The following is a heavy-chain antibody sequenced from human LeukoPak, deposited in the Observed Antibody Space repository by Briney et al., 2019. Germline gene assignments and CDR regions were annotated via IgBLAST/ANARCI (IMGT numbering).Heavy chain of an antibody. V-gene: IGHV3-15*01. CDR1: GFTFSNAW. CDR2: IKSKTDGGTT. Sequence: PGGSLRLSCAASGFTFSNAWMSWVRQAPGKGLEWVGRIKSKTDGGTTDYAAPVKGRFTISRDDSKNTLYLQMNSLKTEDTAVYYCTTLGYSGSYYLLGYWGQGTLVTVSS. CDR3: TTLGYSGSYYLLGY. D-gene: IGHD1-26*01. J-gene: IGHJ4*02.